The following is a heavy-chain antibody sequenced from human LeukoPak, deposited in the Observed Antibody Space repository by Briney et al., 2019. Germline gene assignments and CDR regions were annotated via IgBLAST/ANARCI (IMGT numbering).Heavy chain of an antibody. CDR1: GFTFSSYS. D-gene: IGHD5-18*01. CDR3: ARDQAMVEGVSDY. Sequence: GGSLRLSCAASGFTFSSYSMNWVRQAPGKGLEWVSYISSSSSTIYYADSVKGRFTISRDNAKNSLYLQMNSLRAEDTAVYYCARDQAMVEGVSDYWGQGTLVTVSS. J-gene: IGHJ4*02. V-gene: IGHV3-48*01. CDR2: ISSSSSTI.